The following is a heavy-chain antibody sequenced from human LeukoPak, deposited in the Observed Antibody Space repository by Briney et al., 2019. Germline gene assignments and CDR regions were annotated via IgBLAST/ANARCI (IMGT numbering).Heavy chain of an antibody. J-gene: IGHJ4*02. CDR1: GGSISSSSYY. D-gene: IGHD1-1*01. V-gene: IGHV4-39*07. CDR3: ARGGTGFDY. Sequence: SSETLSLTCTVSGGSISSSSYYWGWIRQPPGKGLEWIGSIYYSGSTYYNPSLKSRVTISVDTSKNQFSLKLSSVTAADTAVYYCARGGTGFDYWGQGTLVTVSS. CDR2: IYYSGST.